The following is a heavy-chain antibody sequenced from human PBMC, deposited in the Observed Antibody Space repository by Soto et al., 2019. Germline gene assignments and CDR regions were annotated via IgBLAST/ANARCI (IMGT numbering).Heavy chain of an antibody. CDR1: GFTFSSYA. D-gene: IGHD2-2*01. CDR2: ISYDGSNK. J-gene: IGHJ2*01. Sequence: QVQLVESGGGVVQPRRSLRLSCAASGFTFSSYAMHWVRQAPGKGLEWVAVISYDGSNKYYADSVKGRFTISRDNSKNTLYLQMNSLRAEDTAVYYCARGRVVVPAATDHFDLWGRGTLVTVSS. V-gene: IGHV3-30-3*01. CDR3: ARGRVVVPAATDHFDL.